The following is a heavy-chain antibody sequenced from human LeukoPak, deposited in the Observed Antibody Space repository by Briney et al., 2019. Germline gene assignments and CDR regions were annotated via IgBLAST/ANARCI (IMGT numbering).Heavy chain of an antibody. J-gene: IGHJ4*02. CDR3: TGSGPLYDY. D-gene: IGHD3-3*01. V-gene: IGHV3-73*01. CDR1: GFTFSGSA. CDR2: IRNKATRYAT. Sequence: WGSLRLSCAASGFTFSGSAMHWVRQASGKGLEWVGRIRNKATRYATAYAAAVKGRFTISRDDSKNPAYLQRNSLKTEDTAVYYFTGSGPLYDYWGQGTLVTDS.